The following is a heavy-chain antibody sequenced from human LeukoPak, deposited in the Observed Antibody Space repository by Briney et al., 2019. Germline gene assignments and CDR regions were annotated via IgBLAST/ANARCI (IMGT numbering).Heavy chain of an antibody. Sequence: PGGSLRLSCAASGFIFSSYVMGWVRQAPGKGLEWVSSISVGGGDTFASDSVKGRFTITRENSTNTLYLQMTGLRVEDTAVYFCAKLNLGEMAYFDSWGQGTLVTVSS. J-gene: IGHJ4*02. CDR3: AKLNLGEMAYFDS. CDR1: GFIFSSYV. CDR2: ISVGGGDT. D-gene: IGHD3-16*01. V-gene: IGHV3-23*01.